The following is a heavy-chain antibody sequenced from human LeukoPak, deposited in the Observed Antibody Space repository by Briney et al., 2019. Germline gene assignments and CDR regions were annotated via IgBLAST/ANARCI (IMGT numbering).Heavy chain of an antibody. CDR3: ASSIEGDIANYYGMDV. CDR1: GSTVSSNY. J-gene: IGHJ6*02. CDR2: IYSGGST. V-gene: IGHV3-53*01. D-gene: IGHD2-15*01. Sequence: GGSLRLSSAASGSTVSSNYMSWVRQAPGKGLEWVSVIYSGGSTYYADSVKGRFTISRDNSKNTLYLQMNSLRAEDTAVYYCASSIEGDIANYYGMDVWGQGTTVTVSS.